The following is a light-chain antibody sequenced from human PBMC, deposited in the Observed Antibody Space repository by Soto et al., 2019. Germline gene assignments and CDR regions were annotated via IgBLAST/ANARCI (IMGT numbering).Light chain of an antibody. V-gene: IGKV1-33*01. CDR1: QDITKY. Sequence: DIQMTQSPASLSASVGDRVTITCQASQDITKYLNWYQHKPGTAPKLLIYGASNLETGVPSRFSGSGSGTDFSFTISSLQPEDIATYFCQQYENLPITFGGGTKVEIK. CDR2: GAS. J-gene: IGKJ4*01. CDR3: QQYENLPIT.